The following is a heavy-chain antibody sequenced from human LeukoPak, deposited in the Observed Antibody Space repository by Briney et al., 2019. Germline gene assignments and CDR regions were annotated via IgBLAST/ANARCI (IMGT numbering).Heavy chain of an antibody. CDR1: GYTFTSFD. Sequence: ASVTVSCTASGYTFTSFDINWVRQATGQGLEWMGWMNPNSGNTGYAQKFQGRVTMTRNTSISTAYMELSSLRSEDTAVYYCARGEAVTTFDYWGQGTLVTVSS. CDR3: ARGEAVTTFDY. J-gene: IGHJ4*02. D-gene: IGHD4-17*01. CDR2: MNPNSGNT. V-gene: IGHV1-8*01.